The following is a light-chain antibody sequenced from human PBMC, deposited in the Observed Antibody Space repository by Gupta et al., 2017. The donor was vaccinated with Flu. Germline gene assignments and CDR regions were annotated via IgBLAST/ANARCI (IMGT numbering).Light chain of an antibody. CDR3: QQRVIWPPT. Sequence: PATLSLSPGGRATLSCRASQTVSTYLAWYQHIPGQAPRLLIYDTSSRAAGIPARFSGSGSGTDFTLTISSLEPEDSAVYYCQQRVIWPPTFGEGTRVEIK. CDR2: DTS. V-gene: IGKV3-11*01. CDR1: QTVSTY. J-gene: IGKJ4*01.